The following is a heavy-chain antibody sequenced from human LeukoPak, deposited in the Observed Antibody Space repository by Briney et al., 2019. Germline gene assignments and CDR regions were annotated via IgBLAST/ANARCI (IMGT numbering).Heavy chain of an antibody. CDR2: IYYSGST. D-gene: IGHD1-26*01. J-gene: IGHJ4*02. CDR3: ARHDGATYDY. V-gene: IGHV4-59*08. Sequence: PSETLSLTCTVSGGPISSYYWSWIRQPPGKGLEWIGYIYYSGSTNYNPSLKSRVTISVDTSKNQFSLKLSSVTSADTAVYYCARHDGATYDYWGQGTLVTVSS. CDR1: GGPISSYY.